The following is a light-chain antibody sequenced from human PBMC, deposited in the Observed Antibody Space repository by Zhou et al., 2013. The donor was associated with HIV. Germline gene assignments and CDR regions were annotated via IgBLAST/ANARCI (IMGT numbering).Light chain of an antibody. J-gene: IGKJ4*01. V-gene: IGKV3-11*01. CDR1: QSVSSY. CDR2: DAS. Sequence: EIVLTQSPATLSFSPGERATLSCRASQSVSSYLAWYQQKPGQAPRLLIYDASNRATGIPARFSGSGSGTDFTLTISSLEPEDFAVYYCQQRSNWPLTFGGGTKVRSN. CDR3: QQRSNWPLT.